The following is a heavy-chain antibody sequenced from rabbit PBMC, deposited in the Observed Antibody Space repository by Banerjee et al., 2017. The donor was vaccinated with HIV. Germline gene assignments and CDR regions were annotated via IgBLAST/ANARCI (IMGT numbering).Heavy chain of an antibody. J-gene: IGHJ4*01. Sequence: QEQLEESGGDLVKPEGSLTLTCTASGFSFNNNYVMCWVRQAPGKGLEWIACINSNTGNTVYATWAKGRFTISKTSSTTVTLQMTSLTAADTATYFCARDASSSGYWGYFNLWGPGTLVTVS. CDR2: INSNTGNT. CDR3: ARDASSSGYWGYFNL. D-gene: IGHD1-1*01. CDR1: GFSFNNNYV. V-gene: IGHV1S45*01.